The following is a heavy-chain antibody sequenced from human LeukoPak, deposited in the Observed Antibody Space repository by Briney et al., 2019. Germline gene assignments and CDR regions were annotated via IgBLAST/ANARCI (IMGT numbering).Heavy chain of an antibody. CDR1: GGSISSYY. CDR2: IYYSGST. V-gene: IGHV4-59*01. J-gene: IGHJ4*02. Sequence: PSETLSLTCTVSGGSISSYYWSWIRQPPGKGLEWIGYIYYSGSTNYNPSLKSRVTISVDTSKNQFSLKLSSVTAADTAVYYCARDRIYFDYWGQGTRVTVSS. CDR3: ARDRIYFDY.